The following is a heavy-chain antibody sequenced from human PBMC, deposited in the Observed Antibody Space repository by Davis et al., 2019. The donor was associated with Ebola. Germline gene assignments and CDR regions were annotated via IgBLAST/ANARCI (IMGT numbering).Heavy chain of an antibody. CDR1: GGSISSSSYY. V-gene: IGHV4-39*07. J-gene: IGHJ4*02. CDR2: IYYSGST. Sequence: MPSETLSLTCTVSGGSISSSSYYWGWIRQPPGKGLEWIGSIYYSGSTYYNPSLKSRVTISVDTSKNQFSLKLSSVTAADTAVYYCARGTWPVAFDYWGQGTLVTVSS. CDR3: ARGTWPVAFDY.